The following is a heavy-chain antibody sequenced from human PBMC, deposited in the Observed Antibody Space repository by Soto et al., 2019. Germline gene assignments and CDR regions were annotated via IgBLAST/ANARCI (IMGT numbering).Heavy chain of an antibody. CDR2: IYYSGST. CDR1: GGSISSGDYY. CDR3: ARDNILGILYGGMDV. D-gene: IGHD3-3*01. V-gene: IGHV4-30-4*01. Sequence: TLSLTCTVSGGSISSGDYYWSWIRQPPGKGLEWIGYIYYSGSTYYNPSLKSRVTISVDTSKNQFSLKLSSVTAADTAVYYCARDNILGILYGGMDVWGQGTTVTVSS. J-gene: IGHJ6*02.